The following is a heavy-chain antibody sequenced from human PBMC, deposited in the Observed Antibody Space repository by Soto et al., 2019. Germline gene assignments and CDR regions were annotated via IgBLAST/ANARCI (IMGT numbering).Heavy chain of an antibody. V-gene: IGHV1-46*01. J-gene: IGHJ1*01. Sequence: QVQLVQSGAEVKKPGASVRLSCKASGASLTDYYMHWVRQTPRQGLEWMGIINPSGGSTSYAQTFQGRVTLTSDTSTNTVYMELSSLTSEDTAVYYCATSDFGGTPWDPWGQGTLVTVSS. CDR1: GASLTDYY. CDR2: INPSGGST. D-gene: IGHD4-17*01. CDR3: ATSDFGGTPWDP.